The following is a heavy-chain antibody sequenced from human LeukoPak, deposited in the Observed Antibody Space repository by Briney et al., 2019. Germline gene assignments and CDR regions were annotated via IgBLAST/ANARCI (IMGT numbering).Heavy chain of an antibody. CDR1: GYEFTTYS. Sequence: ASVKVSFKASGYEFTTYSISWVRQAPGQGLEWMGWISPHNGKTNYAQKFQGRVTITADESTSTAYMELSSLRSEDTAVYYCARGRYSSSWSSFDPWDQGTLVTVSS. J-gene: IGHJ5*02. CDR3: ARGRYSSSWSSFDP. CDR2: ISPHNGKT. D-gene: IGHD6-13*01. V-gene: IGHV1-18*01.